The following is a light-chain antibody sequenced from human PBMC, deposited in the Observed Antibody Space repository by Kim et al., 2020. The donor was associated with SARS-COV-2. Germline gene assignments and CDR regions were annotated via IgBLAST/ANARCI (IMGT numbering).Light chain of an antibody. V-gene: IGKV3-15*01. CDR2: GAS. CDR1: QSVSNN. Sequence: SPGERATLSCRASQSVSNNVAWYQQKPGQAPRLIMYGASTRATGIPARFSGSGSGTEFTLTITSLQSEDFAVYYCQQYNNWPPVAFGQETRRVIK. J-gene: IGKJ5*01. CDR3: QQYNNWPPVA.